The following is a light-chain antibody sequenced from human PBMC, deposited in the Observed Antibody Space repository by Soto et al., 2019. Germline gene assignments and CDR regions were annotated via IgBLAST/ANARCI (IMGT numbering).Light chain of an antibody. J-gene: IGLJ2*01. CDR3: LLSYRGVGV. Sequence: AVVTQEPSLTVSPGGTVTLTCGSNTGAVTTGHYPYWFQQKPGQAPRTLIYDTNNKHSWTPARFSGSLLGGKAALTLSCAQPEDEADYYCLLSYRGVGVFGGGTKLTVL. V-gene: IGLV7-46*01. CDR2: DTN. CDR1: TGAVTTGHY.